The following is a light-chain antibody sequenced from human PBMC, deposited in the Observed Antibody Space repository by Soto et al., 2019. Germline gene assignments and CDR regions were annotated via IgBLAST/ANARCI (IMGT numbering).Light chain of an antibody. Sequence: EIQMTQSPSSLSASVGDRVTITCRASQGISSYLAGYQQKPGKAPKLLIYDASTLQSGVPSRFSGSGSGTDFTLTISSLQPEDFATYYCQQFKSYPLTFGGGTKVDI. V-gene: IGKV1-9*01. CDR3: QQFKSYPLT. CDR1: QGISSY. J-gene: IGKJ4*01. CDR2: DAS.